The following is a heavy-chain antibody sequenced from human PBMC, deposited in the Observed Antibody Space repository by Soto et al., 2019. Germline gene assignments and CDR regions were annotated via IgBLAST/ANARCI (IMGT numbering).Heavy chain of an antibody. D-gene: IGHD6-19*01. J-gene: IGHJ6*02. CDR2: IYYSGST. CDR1: GGSISSGDYY. Sequence: QVQLQESGPGLVKPSQTLSLTCTGSGGSISSGDYYWSWIRQPPGKGLEWIGYIYYSGSTYYNPSLKSRVTISVDTSKIQFSLKLSSVTAADTAVYYCAREGIAVASQGMDVWGQGTTVTVSS. V-gene: IGHV4-30-4*01. CDR3: AREGIAVASQGMDV.